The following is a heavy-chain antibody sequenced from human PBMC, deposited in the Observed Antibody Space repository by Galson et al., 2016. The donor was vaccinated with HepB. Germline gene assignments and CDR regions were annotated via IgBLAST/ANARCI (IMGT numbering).Heavy chain of an antibody. V-gene: IGHV3-23*01. CDR3: ARQAFTNWNPFDY. CDR1: RFSLSSYV. Sequence: SLRLSCAASRFSLSSYVMSWVRQAPGKGLEWISTISGNGVGTYYADSVKGRFTISRDNSRNTLYVQMNSLRAEDTAAYYCARQAFTNWNPFDYWGQGTLVTVPS. D-gene: IGHD1-1*01. J-gene: IGHJ4*02. CDR2: ISGNGVGT.